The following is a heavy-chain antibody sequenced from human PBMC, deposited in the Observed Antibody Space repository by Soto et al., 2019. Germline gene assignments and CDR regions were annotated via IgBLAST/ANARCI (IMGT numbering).Heavy chain of an antibody. Sequence: SETLSLTWAVSGGSLSSGNFYWNWIRQHPGKGLEWIGYIYYSGSTYYNPSLNRRVNISVATSNNQFSLKLGSVTAAETAVYYCAREVPGCMGGVPYYYMDVWGKGTTVTVSS. CDR2: IYYSGST. V-gene: IGHV4-31*11. D-gene: IGHD2-2*01. J-gene: IGHJ6*03. CDR1: GGSLSSGNFY. CDR3: AREVPGCMGGVPYYYMDV.